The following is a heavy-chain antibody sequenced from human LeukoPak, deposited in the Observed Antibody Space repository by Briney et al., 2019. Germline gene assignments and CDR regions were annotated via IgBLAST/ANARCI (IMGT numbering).Heavy chain of an antibody. D-gene: IGHD5-24*01. V-gene: IGHV3-69-1*02. CDR1: GFTFATYS. CDR2: VNVRGAIT. Sequence: GASLRLSCAGSGFTFATYSWHWVRQTPGKGLQWVSSVNVRGAITAYADSVRGRFTISRDNAKSTLFLQMNDLRAEDTAIYYCARCHDYNDVGPWFDPWSQGTLVTPST. J-gene: IGHJ5*02. CDR3: ARCHDYNDVGPWFDP.